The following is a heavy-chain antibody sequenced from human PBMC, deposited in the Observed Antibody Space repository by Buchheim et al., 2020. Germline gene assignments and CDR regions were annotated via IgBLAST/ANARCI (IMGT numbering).Heavy chain of an antibody. CDR2: INPSGGAT. V-gene: IGHV1-46*01. CDR1: GYTFTSYY. J-gene: IGHJ4*02. Sequence: QVQLVQSGAEVKKPGASVKVSCRASGYTFTSYYLHWVRQPPGQGLEWMGVINPSGGATEHAQRFRGRVTMTRDTSTSTFYMELSSLRSEDTAVYYCARDGVDIGSDYWGQGTL. D-gene: IGHD2-15*01. CDR3: ARDGVDIGSDY.